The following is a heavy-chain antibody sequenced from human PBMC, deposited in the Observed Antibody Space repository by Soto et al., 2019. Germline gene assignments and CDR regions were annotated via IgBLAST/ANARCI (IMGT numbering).Heavy chain of an antibody. J-gene: IGHJ4*02. CDR3: TTDKSY. Sequence: EVQLVESGGGLVKPGGSLRLSCAASGFIVSKACVNWVRQAPGKGLEWVGRIKSETDGGATDYGTPVEGRFTISRDDSKSMLYLQMNSLKTEDTAIYYCTTDKSYWGQGTLVTVSA. CDR2: IKSETDGGAT. CDR1: GFIVSKAC. V-gene: IGHV3-15*07.